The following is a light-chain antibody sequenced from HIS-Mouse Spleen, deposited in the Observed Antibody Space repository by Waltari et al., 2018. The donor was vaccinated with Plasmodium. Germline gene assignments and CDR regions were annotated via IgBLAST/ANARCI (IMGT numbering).Light chain of an antibody. J-gene: IGLJ2*01. V-gene: IGLV3-25*03. CDR2: KDS. Sequence: SYELTQPPSVSVSPGQTARITCSGDALQKQYAYWYQQTQGPAPVLVLYKDSGRPSGIPERFSGSSSGTTVTLTISGVQAEDEADYYCQSADSSGTYRVFGGGTKLTVL. CDR1: ALQKQY. CDR3: QSADSSGTYRV.